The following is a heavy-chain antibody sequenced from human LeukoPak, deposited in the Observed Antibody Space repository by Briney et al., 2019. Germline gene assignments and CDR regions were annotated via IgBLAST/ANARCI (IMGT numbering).Heavy chain of an antibody. CDR2: INYSGST. CDR1: GDSISTYY. V-gene: IGHV4-59*01. D-gene: IGHD6-25*01. CDR3: ARGGTRLYTSGSLDY. Sequence: PSETLSLTCSVSGDSISTYYWSWIRQPPGKGLQWIGYINYSGSTNYNPSLKSRVTVSVDTSKNQFSLELSSVTAADTAVYYCARGGTRLYTSGSLDYWGQGILVTVSS. J-gene: IGHJ4*02.